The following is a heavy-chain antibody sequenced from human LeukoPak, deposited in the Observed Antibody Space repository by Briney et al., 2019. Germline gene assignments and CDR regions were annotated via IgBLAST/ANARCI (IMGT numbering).Heavy chain of an antibody. Sequence: ASVKVSCKAPGYIFTKYYMHWVRQAPGQGLEWMGIINPSGGSTSYAQKFQGRVTMTRDTSTSTVYMELSSLRSEDTAVYYCARGFWSGYYYFDYWGQGTLVTVSS. V-gene: IGHV1-46*01. CDR2: INPSGGST. D-gene: IGHD3-3*01. J-gene: IGHJ4*02. CDR3: ARGFWSGYYYFDY. CDR1: GYIFTKYY.